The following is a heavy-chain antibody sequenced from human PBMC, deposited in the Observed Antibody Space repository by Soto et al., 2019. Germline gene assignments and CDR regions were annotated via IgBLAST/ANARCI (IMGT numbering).Heavy chain of an antibody. D-gene: IGHD2-15*01. CDR2: INSDGSVS. J-gene: IGHJ6*03. Sequence: EVQLVESGGGLVQPGGSLRLSCAASGFTFGNYWMYWVRQAPGKGLVWVSRINSDGSVSSYAESVKGRLTISRDNVKNTLYLQMDSLRVEDTAVYYCARGDCVGGTCYSLAGSFYYDMDVWGKGTTVTVFS. CDR3: ARGDCVGGTCYSLAGSFYYDMDV. CDR1: GFTFGNYW. V-gene: IGHV3-74*01.